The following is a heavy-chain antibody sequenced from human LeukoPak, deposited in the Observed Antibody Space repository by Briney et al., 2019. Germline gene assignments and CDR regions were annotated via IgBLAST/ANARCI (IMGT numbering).Heavy chain of an antibody. CDR2: ISGSGGST. Sequence: GGSLRLSCAASGFTFSSYAMSWVRQAPGKGLEWVSAISGSGGSTYYADSVKGRFTISRDNSKNTLYLQMNSLRAEDTAVYYCAKLAKSSKYCSSTSCSDYWGQGTLVTVSS. CDR1: GFTFSSYA. D-gene: IGHD2-2*01. J-gene: IGHJ4*02. CDR3: AKLAKSSKYCSSTSCSDY. V-gene: IGHV3-23*01.